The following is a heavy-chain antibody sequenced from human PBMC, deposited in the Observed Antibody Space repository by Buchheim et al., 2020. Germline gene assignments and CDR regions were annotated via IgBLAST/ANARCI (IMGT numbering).Heavy chain of an antibody. D-gene: IGHD2-2*03. J-gene: IGHJ6*02. CDR1: GGSISSGGYY. Sequence: QVQLQESGPGLVKPSQTLSLTCTVSGGSISSGGYYWSWIRQHPGKGLEWIGYIYYSGSTYYNPSLKSRVTISVDTSKNQLSLKLSSVTAADTAVYYCARAMMDIVVVPAALLGMDVWGQGTT. CDR3: ARAMMDIVVVPAALLGMDV. CDR2: IYYSGST. V-gene: IGHV4-31*03.